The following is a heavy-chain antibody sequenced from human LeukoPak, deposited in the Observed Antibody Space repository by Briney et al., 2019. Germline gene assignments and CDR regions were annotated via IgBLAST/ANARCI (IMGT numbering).Heavy chain of an antibody. CDR3: AKDLKMGSSYNFPFDY. CDR1: GFTFSSYG. CDR2: ISYDGSNK. J-gene: IGHJ4*02. Sequence: GGSLRLSCAASGFTFSSYGMHWVRQAPGKGLEWVAVISYDGSNKYYADSVKGRFTISRDNSKNTLYLQMNSLRAEDTAVYYCAKDLKMGSSYNFPFDYWGQGTLVTASS. V-gene: IGHV3-30*18. D-gene: IGHD6-13*01.